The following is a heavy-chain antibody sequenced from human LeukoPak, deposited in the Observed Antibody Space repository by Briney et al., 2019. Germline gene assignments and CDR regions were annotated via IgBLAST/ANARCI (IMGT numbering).Heavy chain of an antibody. Sequence: GGSLRLSCTASGFTLSNYWMSWVRQTPEKGLERVANIKQDESEKVYVDSVKGRFTISRDNPKSSLYLQMSGLRADDTAVYYCARDPYSSTWSYGMDIWGQGTTVTVSS. CDR1: GFTLSNYW. CDR2: IKQDESEK. V-gene: IGHV3-7*05. CDR3: ARDPYSSTWSYGMDI. J-gene: IGHJ6*02. D-gene: IGHD6-13*01.